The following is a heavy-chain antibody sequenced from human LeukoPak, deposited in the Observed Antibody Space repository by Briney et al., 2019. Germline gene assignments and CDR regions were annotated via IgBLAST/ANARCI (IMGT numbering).Heavy chain of an antibody. J-gene: IGHJ4*02. CDR3: ARGYCTSTSCSENRYYFDS. D-gene: IGHD2-2*01. CDR2: IYSSGST. V-gene: IGHV4-61*02. CDR1: GGPITSAGYS. Sequence: SETLSLTCTVSGGPITSAGYSWGWIRQPAGKGLEWIGRIYSSGSTNSNPSLKSRVTISVDTSKNQFSLKLRSVTAADTAVYFCARGYCTSTSCSENRYYFDSWGQGALVTVSP.